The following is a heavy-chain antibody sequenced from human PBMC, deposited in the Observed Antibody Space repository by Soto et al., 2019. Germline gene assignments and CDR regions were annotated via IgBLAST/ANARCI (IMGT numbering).Heavy chain of an antibody. CDR3: ARDYYDSSGRPTIDY. J-gene: IGHJ4*02. Sequence: QVQLQQWGAGLLKPSETLSLTCAVYGGSFSGYYWSWIRQPPGKGLEWIGEINHSGSTNYNPSLKSRVTISVAPSKNQFSLKLSSVTAADTAVYYCARDYYDSSGRPTIDYWGQGTLVTVSS. CDR2: INHSGST. D-gene: IGHD3-22*01. V-gene: IGHV4-34*01. CDR1: GGSFSGYY.